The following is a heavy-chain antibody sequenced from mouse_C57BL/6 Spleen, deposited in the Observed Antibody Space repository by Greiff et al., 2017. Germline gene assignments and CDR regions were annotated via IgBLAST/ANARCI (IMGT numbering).Heavy chain of an antibody. CDR3: ARGGGGSSRTWFAY. CDR1: GYTFTSYW. CDR2: INPSNGGT. V-gene: IGHV1-53*01. J-gene: IGHJ3*01. Sequence: QVQLKQPGTELVKPGASVKLSCKASGYTFTSYWMHWVKQRPGQGLEWIGNINPSNGGTNYNEKFKSKATLTVDKSSSTAYMQLSSLTSEDSAVYYCARGGGGSSRTWFAYWGQGTLVTVSA. D-gene: IGHD1-1*01.